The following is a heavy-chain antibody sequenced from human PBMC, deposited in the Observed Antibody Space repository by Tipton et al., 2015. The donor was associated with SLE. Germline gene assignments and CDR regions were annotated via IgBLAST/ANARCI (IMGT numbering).Heavy chain of an antibody. D-gene: IGHD6-13*01. J-gene: IGHJ5*02. CDR2: IYYSGST. V-gene: IGHV4-39*07. Sequence: TLSLTCTVSGGSISSYYWGWIRQPPGKGLEWIGSIYYSGSTYYNPSLKSRVTISVDTSKNQFSLKLSSVTAADTAVYYCARDRGSRGYSSSWDGQDWFDPWGQGTLVTVSS. CDR3: ARDRGSRGYSSSWDGQDWFDP. CDR1: GGSISSYY.